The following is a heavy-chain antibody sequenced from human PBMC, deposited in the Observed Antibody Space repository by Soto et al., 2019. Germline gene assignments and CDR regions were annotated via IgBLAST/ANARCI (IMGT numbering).Heavy chain of an antibody. V-gene: IGHV3-64*02. CDR3: ARGAGWFDY. CDR2: ISSNGGST. D-gene: IGHD2-15*01. Sequence: EVQLVESGEGLVQPGGSLRLSCAASGFTFSSYAMHWVRQAPGKGLEYVSAISSNGGSTYYADSVKGRFTISRDNSKNTLYLQMGSLRAEDMAVYYCARGAGWFDYWGQETLVTVSS. CDR1: GFTFSSYA. J-gene: IGHJ4*02.